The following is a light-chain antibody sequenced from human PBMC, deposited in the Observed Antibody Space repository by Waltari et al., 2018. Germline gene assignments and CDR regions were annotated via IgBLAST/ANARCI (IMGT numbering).Light chain of an antibody. Sequence: DIVLTQSPDSLAVSLGESATINCKSSKSVLSSSNNKNYLGWYQQRQGQPPKLLINWASTRESGVPDRFSGRGSGTDFTLTISSLQAEDGAVYFCQQCYTFPYTFGQGTKLEIK. CDR3: QQCYTFPYT. CDR1: KSVLSSSNNKNY. V-gene: IGKV4-1*01. CDR2: WAS. J-gene: IGKJ2*01.